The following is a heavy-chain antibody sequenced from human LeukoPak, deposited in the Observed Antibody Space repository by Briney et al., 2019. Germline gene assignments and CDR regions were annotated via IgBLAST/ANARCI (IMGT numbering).Heavy chain of an antibody. D-gene: IGHD5-24*01. CDR2: IIPIFGTA. V-gene: IGHV1-69*05. CDR3: ARDYQDGYNHFDY. Sequence: SVKVSCKASGYTFTGYYMHWVRQAPGQGLEWMGRIIPIFGTANYAQKFQGRVTITTDESTSTAYMELSSLRSEDTAVYYCARDYQDGYNHFDYWGQGTLVTVSS. CDR1: GYTFTGYY. J-gene: IGHJ4*02.